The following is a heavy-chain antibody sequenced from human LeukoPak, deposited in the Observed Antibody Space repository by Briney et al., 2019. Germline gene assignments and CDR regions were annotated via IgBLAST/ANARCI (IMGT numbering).Heavy chain of an antibody. V-gene: IGHV1-18*01. CDR2: ISAYNGNT. CDR1: GYTLTSYG. CDR3: AGDHAASGPAAYYYYGMDV. Sequence: GASVKVSCKASGYTLTSYGISWVRQAPGQGLEWMGWISAYNGNTNYAQKLQGRVTMTTDTSTSTAYMELRSLRSDDTAVYYCAGDHAASGPAAYYYYGMDVWGQGTTVTVSS. J-gene: IGHJ6*02. D-gene: IGHD2-2*01.